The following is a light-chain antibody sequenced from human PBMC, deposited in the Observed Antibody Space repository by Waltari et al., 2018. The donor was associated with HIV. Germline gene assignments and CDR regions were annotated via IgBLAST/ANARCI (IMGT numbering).Light chain of an antibody. Sequence: DIQMTQSPSSLSASFGDRVTVTCRANHTISRFLNWYQHKPGKAPNLLISSASNLHSGVPSRFGGSGSGTDFALTISSLQPEDFAVYYCQQTYSGPWTFGQGTKIDIK. CDR1: HTISRF. J-gene: IGKJ1*01. CDR2: SAS. V-gene: IGKV1-39*01. CDR3: QQTYSGPWT.